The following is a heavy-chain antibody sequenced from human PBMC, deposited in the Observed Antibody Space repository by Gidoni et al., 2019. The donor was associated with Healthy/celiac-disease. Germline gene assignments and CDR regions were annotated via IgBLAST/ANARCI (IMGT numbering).Heavy chain of an antibody. CDR1: GFTFSSYA. D-gene: IGHD2-21*02. J-gene: IGHJ4*02. CDR3: ARDRSMTAYFDY. Sequence: QVQLVESGGGVVQPGRSLSLSCAASGFTFSSYAMHWVRQAPGKGLEWVAVISYDGSNKYYADSVKGRFTISRDNSKNTLYLQMNSLRAEDTAVYYCARDRSMTAYFDYWGQGTLVTVSS. CDR2: ISYDGSNK. V-gene: IGHV3-30-3*01.